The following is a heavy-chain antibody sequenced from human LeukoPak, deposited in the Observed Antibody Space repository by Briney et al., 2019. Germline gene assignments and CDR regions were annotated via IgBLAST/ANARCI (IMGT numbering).Heavy chain of an antibody. Sequence: GGSLRLSCAASGFTLTSHWMSWVRQAPGKGLEWVARMNLDGSEKYYVDSVKGRFTISRDNAKNSLYLQMNSLRAEDTAVYYCASLGAAYYYYYYMDVWGKGTTVTVSS. CDR2: MNLDGSEK. J-gene: IGHJ6*03. CDR1: GFTLTSHW. CDR3: ASLGAAYYYYYYMDV. D-gene: IGHD1-26*01. V-gene: IGHV3-7*01.